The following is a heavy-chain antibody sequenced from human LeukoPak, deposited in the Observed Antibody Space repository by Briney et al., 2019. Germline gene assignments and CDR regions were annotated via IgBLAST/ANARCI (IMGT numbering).Heavy chain of an antibody. CDR1: GYTFTSYD. V-gene: IGHV1-8*01. CDR3: ARVFGSGGSSYSTPLGY. CDR2: MNPKSGNT. D-gene: IGHD2-15*01. J-gene: IGHJ4*02. Sequence: GASVKVSCKASGYTFTSYDINWVRQATGQGLEWMGWMNPKSGNTGYAQKFQGRVTMTRNTSISTAYMELSSLRSEDTAVYYCARVFGSGGSSYSTPLGYWGRRPGVTDSS.